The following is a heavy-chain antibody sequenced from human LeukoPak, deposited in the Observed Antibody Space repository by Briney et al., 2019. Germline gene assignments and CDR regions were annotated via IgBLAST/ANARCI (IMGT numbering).Heavy chain of an antibody. Sequence: GGSLRLSCAASGFTFSSYAMSWVRQAPGKGLEWVSAISGSGGSTYYADSVKGRFTISRDNSKNTLYLQMNSLRAEDTAVYYCAKGQYYYDSSGYILPRYFDYWGQGTLVTVSS. CDR2: ISGSGGST. J-gene: IGHJ4*02. CDR1: GFTFSSYA. V-gene: IGHV3-23*01. D-gene: IGHD3-22*01. CDR3: AKGQYYYDSSGYILPRYFDY.